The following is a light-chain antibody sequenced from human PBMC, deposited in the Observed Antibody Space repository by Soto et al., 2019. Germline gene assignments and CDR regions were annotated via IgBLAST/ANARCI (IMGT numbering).Light chain of an antibody. V-gene: IGLV1-47*01. J-gene: IGLJ1*01. CDR1: SSHIGSRY. Sequence: SAPTQPPPSSGAPRQRVTISCSGSSSHIGSRYVYWYQVVPGTAPKLLIYWNDQRPSGVPDRFSGSKSGTSASLAISGLRSEDEADYYCGAWDDRLSGYFFGSGTKVTVL. CDR3: GAWDDRLSGYF. CDR2: WND.